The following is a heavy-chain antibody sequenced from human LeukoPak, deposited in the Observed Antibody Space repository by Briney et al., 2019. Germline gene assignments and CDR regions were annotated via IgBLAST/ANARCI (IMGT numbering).Heavy chain of an antibody. Sequence: GASVKVSCKASGYTFTNYHMNWVRQPPGQGLEWMGIINPSGGSTTNAQKFQGRVIMTRDMSTSTVYMELSSLRSEDTAVYFCARYGHSPFFDYWGQGTLVIVSS. J-gene: IGHJ4*02. V-gene: IGHV1-46*01. CDR1: GYTFTNYH. CDR3: ARYGHSPFFDY. CDR2: INPSGGST. D-gene: IGHD4-17*01.